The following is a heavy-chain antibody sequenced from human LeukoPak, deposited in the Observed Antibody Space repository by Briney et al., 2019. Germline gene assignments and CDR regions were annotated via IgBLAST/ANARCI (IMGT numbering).Heavy chain of an antibody. V-gene: IGHV1-69*02. CDR2: IIPILGIA. D-gene: IGHD4-17*01. CDR1: GGTFSSYT. J-gene: IGHJ4*02. Sequence: VKXXXKASGGTFSSYTISWVRQAPGQGLEWMGRIIPILGIANYAQKFQGRVTITADKSTSTAYMELSSLRSEDTAVYYCAGDYGTYYFDYWGQGTLVTVSS. CDR3: AGDYGTYYFDY.